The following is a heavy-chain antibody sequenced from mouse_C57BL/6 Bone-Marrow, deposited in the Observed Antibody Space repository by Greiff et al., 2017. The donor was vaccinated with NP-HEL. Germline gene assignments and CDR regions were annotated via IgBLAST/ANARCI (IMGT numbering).Heavy chain of an antibody. CDR3: AREGYYGSGYYAMDY. CDR2: IAPSDSYT. V-gene: IGHV1-50*01. D-gene: IGHD1-1*01. Sequence: QVQLQQPGAELVKPGASVKLSCKASGYTFTRYWMQWVKQRPGQGLEWIGEIAPSDSYTHYNQKFKGKATLTVDTSSSTAYMQLSSLTSEDSAVYYCAREGYYGSGYYAMDYWGQGTSVTVSS. J-gene: IGHJ4*01. CDR1: GYTFTRYW.